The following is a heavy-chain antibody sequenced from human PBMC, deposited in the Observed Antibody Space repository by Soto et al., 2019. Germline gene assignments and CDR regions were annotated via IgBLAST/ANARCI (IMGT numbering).Heavy chain of an antibody. CDR2: ISYDGSNK. CDR1: GFTFSSYA. Sequence: QVQLVESGGGVVQPGRSLRLSCAASGFTFSSYAMHWVRQAPGKGLEWVAVISYDGSNKYYADSVKGRFTISRDNSKNTLYLQMNSLRAEDTGVYYCARDRAYHSSSSRGCDYWGQGTLVTVSS. D-gene: IGHD6-6*01. CDR3: ARDRAYHSSSSRGCDY. J-gene: IGHJ4*02. V-gene: IGHV3-30-3*01.